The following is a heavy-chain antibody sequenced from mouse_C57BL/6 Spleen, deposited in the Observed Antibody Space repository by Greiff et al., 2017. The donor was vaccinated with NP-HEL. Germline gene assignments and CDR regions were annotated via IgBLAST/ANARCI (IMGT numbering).Heavy chain of an antibody. J-gene: IGHJ1*03. V-gene: IGHV1-54*01. CDR2: INPGSGGT. Sequence: LVESGAELVRPGTSVKVSCKASGYAFTNYLIEWVKQRPGQGLEWIGLINPGSGGTTYNEKFKGKATLTADNSSSTAYLQLSSLTSEDSAVYFCARETVVAPHWYFDVWGTGTTVTVSS. CDR1: GYAFTNYL. CDR3: ARETVVAPHWYFDV. D-gene: IGHD1-1*01.